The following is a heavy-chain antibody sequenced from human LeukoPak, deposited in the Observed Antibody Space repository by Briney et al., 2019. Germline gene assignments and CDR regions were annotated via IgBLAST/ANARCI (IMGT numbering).Heavy chain of an antibody. CDR3: ARGGGYYDFDY. CDR2: ISSSSSYI. CDR1: GFTVSSNY. D-gene: IGHD3-22*01. J-gene: IGHJ4*02. Sequence: GGSLRLSCAASGFTVSSNYMSWVRQAPGKGLEWVSSISSSSSYIYYADSVKGRFTISRDNAKNSLYLQMNSLRAEDTAVYYCARGGGYYDFDYWGQGTLVTVSS. V-gene: IGHV3-21*01.